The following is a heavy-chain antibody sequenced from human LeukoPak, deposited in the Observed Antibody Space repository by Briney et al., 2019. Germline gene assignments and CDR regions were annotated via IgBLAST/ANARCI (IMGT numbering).Heavy chain of an antibody. D-gene: IGHD4-17*01. CDR2: INPSGGST. Sequence: ASVKVSCKASGYTFTSYYMHWVRQAPGQGLEWMGIINPSGGSTSYAQKFQGRVTMTRDTSTSTVYMELRSLRSDDTAVYYCARSHGVTTVTTDGFDPWGQGTLVTVSS. V-gene: IGHV1-46*01. CDR1: GYTFTSYY. J-gene: IGHJ5*02. CDR3: ARSHGVTTVTTDGFDP.